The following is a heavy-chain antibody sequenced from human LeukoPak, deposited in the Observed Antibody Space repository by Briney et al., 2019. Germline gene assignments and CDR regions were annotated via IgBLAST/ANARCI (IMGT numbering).Heavy chain of an antibody. CDR2: IYFSGGT. J-gene: IGHJ3*02. V-gene: IGHV4-39*07. D-gene: IGHD2-15*01. CDR1: GDSISSSNCY. Sequence: PSETLSLTCTVSGDSISSSNCYWGWIRQPPGKGLEWIGSIYFSGGTNYNPSLKSRVTISVDKSKNQFSLKLSSVTAADTAVYYCARDWGYCSGGSCYRGEINAFDIWGQGTMVTVSS. CDR3: ARDWGYCSGGSCYRGEINAFDI.